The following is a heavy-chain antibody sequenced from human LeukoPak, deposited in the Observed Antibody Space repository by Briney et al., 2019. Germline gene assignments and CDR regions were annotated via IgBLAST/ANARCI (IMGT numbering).Heavy chain of an antibody. Sequence: GASVKVSCKASGGTFSSYTISLVRQAPGQGLEWMGRIIPILGIANYAQKFQGRVTITADKSTSTAYMELSSLRSEDTAVYYCATDSSGYYYVGWLDPWGQGTLVTVSS. J-gene: IGHJ5*02. CDR1: GGTFSSYT. V-gene: IGHV1-69*02. CDR3: ATDSSGYYYVGWLDP. D-gene: IGHD3-22*01. CDR2: IIPILGIA.